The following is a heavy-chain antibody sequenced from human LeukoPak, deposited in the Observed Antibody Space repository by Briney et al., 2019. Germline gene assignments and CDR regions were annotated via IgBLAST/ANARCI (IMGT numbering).Heavy chain of an antibody. D-gene: IGHD2-15*01. Sequence: SETLSLTCAVYGGSFSGYYWSWIRQPPGKGLEWIGEINHRGSTNYNPSLKSRVTISVDTSKNQFSLKLSSVTAADTAVYYCARGRGVYCSGGSCYPYYYYYYMDVWGKGTTVTVSS. CDR1: GGSFSGYY. CDR3: ARGRGVYCSGGSCYPYYYYYYMDV. CDR2: INHRGST. J-gene: IGHJ6*03. V-gene: IGHV4-34*01.